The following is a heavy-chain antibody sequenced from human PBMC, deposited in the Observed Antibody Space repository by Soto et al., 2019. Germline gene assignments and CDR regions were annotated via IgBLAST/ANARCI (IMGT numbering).Heavy chain of an antibody. CDR1: GFTFNDFY. V-gene: IGHV3-72*01. J-gene: IGHJ4*02. CDR2: SRDKGNSYST. Sequence: VLLVESGGALVQPGGSLRLSCTGSGFTFNDFYIDWVRQSPGKGLEWVGRSRDKGNSYSTDYAASVKGRFSVSRDSSKISLHLQMNSLKADDTALYFCARSLPGTTSFDSWGQGTLVTVSS. D-gene: IGHD1-7*01. CDR3: ARSLPGTTSFDS.